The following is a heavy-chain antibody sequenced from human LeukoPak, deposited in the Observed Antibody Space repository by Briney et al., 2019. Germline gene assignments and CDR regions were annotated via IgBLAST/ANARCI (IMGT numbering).Heavy chain of an antibody. CDR1: GFSFGSYG. V-gene: IGHV3-23*01. CDR3: VRDSNFKIDY. Sequence: PGGSLRLSCAASGFSFGSYGMSWVRQAPGKGLEWVSSISSSGSSTYYADSVKGRSTISRDNAKNTLYLQVNSLRADDTAVYYCVRDSNFKIDYWGQGTLVTVSS. D-gene: IGHD5-24*01. CDR2: ISSSGSST. J-gene: IGHJ4*02.